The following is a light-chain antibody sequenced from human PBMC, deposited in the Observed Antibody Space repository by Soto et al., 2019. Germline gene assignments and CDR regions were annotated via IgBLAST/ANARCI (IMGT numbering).Light chain of an antibody. J-gene: IGLJ2*01. Sequence: QSVLTQPPSASGTPGQRVTIFCSGSSSNIGTNTVIWYQQLPGAAPKLLIYSDNQRPSGVPDRFSGSKSGTSASLAISGLQSEDEADYYCAAWDASLVVFCGGTK. V-gene: IGLV1-44*01. CDR3: AAWDASLVV. CDR2: SDN. CDR1: SSNIGTNT.